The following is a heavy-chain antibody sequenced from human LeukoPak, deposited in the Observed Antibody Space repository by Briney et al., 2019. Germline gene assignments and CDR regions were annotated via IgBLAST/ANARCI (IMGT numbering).Heavy chain of an antibody. CDR1: GFTFSSYW. CDR2: TKQDGSEK. V-gene: IGHV3-7*01. D-gene: IGHD1-26*01. CDR3: AGSSGNYRAFHY. J-gene: IGHJ4*02. Sequence: PGGSLRLSCAASGFTFSSYWMSWVRQAPGKGPEWVANTKQDGSEKYYVDSVKGRFTISRDNAKKSLYLQMKSLRAEDTAVYYCAGSSGNYRAFHYWGQGTLVTVSS.